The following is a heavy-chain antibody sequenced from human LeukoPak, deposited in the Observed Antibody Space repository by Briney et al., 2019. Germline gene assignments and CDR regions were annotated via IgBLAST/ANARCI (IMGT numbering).Heavy chain of an antibody. Sequence: PSETLSLTCTVSGGSISSYYWSWIRQPPGKGLEWIGYIYYSGSTNYNPSLKSRVTISVDTSKNQFSLKLSSVTAADTAVYYCAGLSSVRATFDYWGQGTLVTVSS. J-gene: IGHJ4*02. CDR3: AGLSSVRATFDY. V-gene: IGHV4-59*01. CDR2: IYYSGST. D-gene: IGHD3-22*01. CDR1: GGSISSYY.